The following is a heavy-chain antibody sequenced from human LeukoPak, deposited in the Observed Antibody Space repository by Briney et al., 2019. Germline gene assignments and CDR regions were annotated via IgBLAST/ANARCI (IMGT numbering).Heavy chain of an antibody. CDR1: GYTFTGYY. J-gene: IGHJ4*02. CDR2: INPNSGGT. D-gene: IGHD3-10*01. CDR3: AREAFNYYGSGSSGYFDY. Sequence: ASVKVSCKASGYTFTGYYMHWVRQAPGQGLEWMGRINPNSGGTNYAQKFQGRVTMTRDTSISTAYMELSRLRSDDTAVYYCAREAFNYYGSGSSGYFDYWGQGTLVTVSS. V-gene: IGHV1-2*06.